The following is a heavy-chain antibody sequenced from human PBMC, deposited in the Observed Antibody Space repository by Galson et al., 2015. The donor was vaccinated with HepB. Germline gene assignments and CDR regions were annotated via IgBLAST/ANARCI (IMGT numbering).Heavy chain of an antibody. J-gene: IGHJ6*02. CDR3: ARVRSYSGSPGGETYGMDV. D-gene: IGHD1-26*01. Sequence: SLRLSCAASGFTFSSYAMHWVRQAPGKGLEYVSAISSNGGSTYYANSVKGRFTISRDNSKNTLYLQMGSLRAEDMAVYYCARVRSYSGSPGGETYGMDVWGQGTTVTVSS. V-gene: IGHV3-64*01. CDR2: ISSNGGST. CDR1: GFTFSSYA.